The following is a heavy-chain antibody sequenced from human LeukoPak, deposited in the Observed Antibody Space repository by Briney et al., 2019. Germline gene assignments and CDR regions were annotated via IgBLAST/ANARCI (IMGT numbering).Heavy chain of an antibody. CDR1: GGSISSYY. V-gene: IGHV4-59*01. CDR3: ASSYYYGSGSXXXAFDI. D-gene: IGHD3-10*01. Sequence: SETLSLTCTVSGGSISSYYWSWIRQPPGKGLEWIGYIYYSGSTNYNPSLKSRVTISVDTSKNQFSLKLSSVTAADTAVYYCASSYYYGSGSXXXAFDIWGQGTMVTVSS. CDR2: IYYSGST. J-gene: IGHJ3*02.